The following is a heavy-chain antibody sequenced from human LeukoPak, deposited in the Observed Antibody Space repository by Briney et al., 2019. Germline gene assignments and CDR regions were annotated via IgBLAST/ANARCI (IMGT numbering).Heavy chain of an antibody. CDR1: GYTFTTYA. CDR3: ARDLGVIYTSSWYVGY. D-gene: IGHD6-13*01. V-gene: IGHV7-4-1*02. Sequence: GASVKVSCKASGYTFTTYAINWVRQAPGQGLEWMGWINTNTGNPTYAQGFTGRFVFSLDTSVSTAYLQISSLKPEDTAVYYCARDLGVIYTSSWYVGYWGQGTLVTVSS. CDR2: INTNTGNP. J-gene: IGHJ4*02.